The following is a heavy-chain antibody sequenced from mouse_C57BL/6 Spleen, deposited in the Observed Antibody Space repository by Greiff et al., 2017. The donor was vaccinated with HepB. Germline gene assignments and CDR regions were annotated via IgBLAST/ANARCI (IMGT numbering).Heavy chain of an antibody. CDR2: IYPGNSDN. V-gene: IGHV1-5*01. Sequence: VPLPQSGTVLARPGASVQMSCKTSGYTFTSYWLHCVKQRPGQGLEWIGAIYPGNSDNSYNQKFKGKAKLTAVTSASTAYMELSSLTNEDSAVYYCTREVLGYFDVWGTGTTVTVSS. J-gene: IGHJ1*03. CDR3: TREVLGYFDV. CDR1: GYTFTSYW.